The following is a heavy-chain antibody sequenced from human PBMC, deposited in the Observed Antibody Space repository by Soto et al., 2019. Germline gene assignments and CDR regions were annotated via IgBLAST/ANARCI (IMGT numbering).Heavy chain of an antibody. CDR3: ARGEYYSYGLDV. CDR2: ISYDGNNK. V-gene: IGHV3-30-3*01. J-gene: IGHJ6*02. Sequence: VASGGGVVQPGRSLRLSCAASGFTFSSYAMHWVRQAPGKGLEWVAVISYDGNNKYYADSVKGRFTISRDDPRNTVYLQMNSLRAEDTAVYYCARGEYYSYGLDVWGQGTTVTVSS. CDR1: GFTFSSYA.